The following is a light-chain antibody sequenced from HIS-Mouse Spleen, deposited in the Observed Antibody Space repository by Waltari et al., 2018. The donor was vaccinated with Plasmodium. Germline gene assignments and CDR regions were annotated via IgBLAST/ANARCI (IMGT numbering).Light chain of an antibody. CDR1: ALPKKY. CDR2: EDS. Sequence: SYELTQPPSVSVSPGKTARITCSGDALPKKYAYWYQQKSGPAPGLVIHEDSKRPSGHAVGFSGTNSGTMATVTIRGAQVEDEADYCCYSTDSSGNHRVFGGGTKLTVL. CDR3: YSTDSSGNHRV. V-gene: IGLV3-10*01. J-gene: IGLJ3*02.